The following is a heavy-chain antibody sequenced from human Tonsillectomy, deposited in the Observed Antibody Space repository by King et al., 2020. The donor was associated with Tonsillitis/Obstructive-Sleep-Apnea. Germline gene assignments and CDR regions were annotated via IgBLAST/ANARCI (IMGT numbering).Heavy chain of an antibody. V-gene: IGHV4-59*08. CDR3: ARLMAELGQDWFDP. J-gene: IGHJ5*02. CDR2: IYYSGST. CDR1: GGSITSYY. D-gene: IGHD7-27*01. Sequence: QVQLQESGPGLVKPSETLSLTCTVSGGSITSYYWSWIRQPPGKGLEWIGHIYYSGSTNYNPSLKSRVTISVDTSKIQFSLKLSSVTAADTAVYYCARLMAELGQDWFDPWGQGTLVTVSS.